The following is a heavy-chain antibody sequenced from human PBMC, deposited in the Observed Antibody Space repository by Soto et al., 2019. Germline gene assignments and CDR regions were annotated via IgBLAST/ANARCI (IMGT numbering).Heavy chain of an antibody. CDR2: INPNSGAT. J-gene: IGHJ5*02. V-gene: IGHV1-2*02. CDR1: GYTFTDFF. D-gene: IGHD5-12*01. CDR3: AKDKILPATIYGGAYNCFDP. Sequence: ASVKVSCKAYGYTFTDFFLHWLRQAPGQGLEWMGWINPNSGATNYAQKFQGRVTMTRDTSVNTAYMGLSRLRSDDTAVYYCAKDKILPATIYGGAYNCFDPWGQGTLVTVSS.